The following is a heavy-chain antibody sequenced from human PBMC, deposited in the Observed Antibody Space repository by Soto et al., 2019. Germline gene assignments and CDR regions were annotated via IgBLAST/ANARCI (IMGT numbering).Heavy chain of an antibody. D-gene: IGHD6-13*01. CDR2: ISSSSTYI. CDR3: ARGAVAAAGIPTYYFDY. CDR1: GFTFSSYS. J-gene: IGHJ4*02. Sequence: GGSLRLSRAGSGFTFSSYSMSWVRQAPGKELEWVSSISSSSTYISYADSVKGRFTISRDNAKNSLFLQMNSLRAEDTAMYYCARGAVAAAGIPTYYFDYWGQGTLVTVSS. V-gene: IGHV3-21*01.